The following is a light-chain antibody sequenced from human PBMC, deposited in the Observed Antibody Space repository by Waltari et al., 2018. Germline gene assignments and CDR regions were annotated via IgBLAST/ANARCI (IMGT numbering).Light chain of an antibody. J-gene: IGLJ2*01. CDR2: DVS. CDR1: SSDVGGYNY. CDR3: AAWDDSLNGVV. V-gene: IGLV2-14*01. Sequence: QSALTQPASVSGSPGQSITISCTGTSSDVGGYNYVSWYQQHPGKAPKLMIYDVSKRPSGVSNRFSGSKSGTSASLAISGLQSEDEADYFCAAWDDSLNGVVFAGGTKLTVL.